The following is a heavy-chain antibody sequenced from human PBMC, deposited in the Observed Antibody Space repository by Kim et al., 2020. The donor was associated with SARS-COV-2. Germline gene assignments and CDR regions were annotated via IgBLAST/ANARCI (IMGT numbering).Heavy chain of an antibody. CDR2: FDPEDGET. CDR3: ATLDSSGYYKEYYFDY. D-gene: IGHD3-22*01. V-gene: IGHV1-24*01. J-gene: IGHJ4*02. CDR1: GYTLTELS. Sequence: ASVKVSCKVSGYTLTELSMHWVRQAPGKGLEWMGGFDPEDGETIYAQEFQGRVTMTEDTSTDTAYMELSSLRSEDTAVYYCATLDSSGYYKEYYFDYWGQGTLVTVSS.